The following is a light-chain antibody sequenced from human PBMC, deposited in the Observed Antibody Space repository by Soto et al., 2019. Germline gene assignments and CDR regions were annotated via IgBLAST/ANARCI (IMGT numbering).Light chain of an antibody. Sequence: IQMTQSPSTLSAPVGDRVTITCQASQTISTLLAWFQHKPGKAPNLLIYDASNLESGGPSRFSGSGSGTEFTLSVSSLQSEDSAAYYCQQYSQLVTFGQGTKLEIK. V-gene: IGKV1-5*01. J-gene: IGKJ2*01. CDR2: DAS. CDR3: QQYSQLVT. CDR1: QTISTL.